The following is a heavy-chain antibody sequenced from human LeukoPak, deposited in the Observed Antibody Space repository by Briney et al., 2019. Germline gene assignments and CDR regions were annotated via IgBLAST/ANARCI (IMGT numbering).Heavy chain of an antibody. J-gene: IGHJ4*02. Sequence: ASVTVSFTASGYSFATYGISWVRQAPGQGLEWMGWISAYNGNTNYAQKLQGRVTMTTDTSTSTVYMELRSLRSDDTAVYYCARDPYGDYRALDYWGQGTLVTVSS. V-gene: IGHV1-18*01. CDR1: GYSFATYG. CDR3: ARDPYGDYRALDY. D-gene: IGHD4-17*01. CDR2: ISAYNGNT.